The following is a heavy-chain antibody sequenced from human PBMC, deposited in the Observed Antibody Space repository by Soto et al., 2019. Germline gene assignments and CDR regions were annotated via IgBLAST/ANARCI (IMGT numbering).Heavy chain of an antibody. D-gene: IGHD3-9*01. CDR3: AKNYDILTGYYNYYDYGMDV. CDR1: GFTFSSYG. CDR2: ISYDGSNK. V-gene: IGHV3-30*18. Sequence: QLGGSLRLSCAASGFTFSSYGMHWVRQAPGKGLEWVAVISYDGSNKYYADSVKGRFTISRDNSKNTLYLQMNSLRAEDTAVYYCAKNYDILTGYYNYYDYGMDVWGQGTTVTVPS. J-gene: IGHJ6*02.